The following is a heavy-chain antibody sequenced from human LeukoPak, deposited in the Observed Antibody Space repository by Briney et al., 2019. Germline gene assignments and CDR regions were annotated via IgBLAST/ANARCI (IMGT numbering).Heavy chain of an antibody. CDR3: ARGRPIVVVPAATYYYYGMDV. Sequence: SETLSLTCAVYGGSFSGYYWSWIRQPPGKGLEWIGEINHSGSTNYNPSLKSRVTISVDTSKNQFSLKLSSVTAADTAVYCCARGRPIVVVPAATYYYYGMDVWGQGTTVTVSS. CDR1: GGSFSGYY. D-gene: IGHD2-2*01. V-gene: IGHV4-34*01. CDR2: INHSGST. J-gene: IGHJ6*02.